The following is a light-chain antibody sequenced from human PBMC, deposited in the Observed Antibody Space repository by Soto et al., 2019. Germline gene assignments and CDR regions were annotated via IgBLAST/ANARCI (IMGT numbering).Light chain of an antibody. CDR2: EVN. CDR3: SSFLDGTSYV. CDR1: SSDVGFFNY. J-gene: IGLJ1*01. Sequence: QSALTQPPSVSGSPGQSVTTSCTGTSSDVGFFNYVSWYQHHPGKVPKFLIYEVNKRPSGVPDRFSGSKSGNTASLTVSGLQPEDEAEYFCSSFLDGTSYVFGTGTKVTVL. V-gene: IGLV2-8*01.